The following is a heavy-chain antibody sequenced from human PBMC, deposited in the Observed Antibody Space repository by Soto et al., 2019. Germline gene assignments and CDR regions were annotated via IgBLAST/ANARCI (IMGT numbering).Heavy chain of an antibody. J-gene: IGHJ5*02. D-gene: IGHD4-4*01. V-gene: IGHV3-30*18. CDR2: ISYDGSNK. CDR3: AKDSSGGIMTTVTTFTPDNWFDP. Sequence: GGSLRLSCAASGFTFSSYGMHWVRQAPGKGLEWVAVISYDGSNKYYADSVKGRFTISRDNSKNTLYLQMNSLRAEDTAVYYCAKDSSGGIMTTVTTFTPDNWFDPWGQGTLVTVSS. CDR1: GFTFSSYG.